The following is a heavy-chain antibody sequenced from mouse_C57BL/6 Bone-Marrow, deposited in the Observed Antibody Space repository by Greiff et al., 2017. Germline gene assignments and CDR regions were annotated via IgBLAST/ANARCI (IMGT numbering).Heavy chain of an antibody. D-gene: IGHD1-1*01. CDR2: IYPRSGNT. CDR1: GYTFTSYG. J-gene: IGHJ1*03. Sequence: VQLQEPGAELARPGASVKLSCKASGYTFTSYGISWVKQRTGQGLEWIGEIYPRSGNTYYNEKFKGKATLTADKSSSTAYMELRSLTSEDSAVYFCARDTVVATRYFDVWGTGTTVTVSS. V-gene: IGHV1-81*01. CDR3: ARDTVVATRYFDV.